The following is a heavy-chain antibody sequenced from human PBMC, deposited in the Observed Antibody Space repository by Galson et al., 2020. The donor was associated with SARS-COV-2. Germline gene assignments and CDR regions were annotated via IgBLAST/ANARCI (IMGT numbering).Heavy chain of an antibody. D-gene: IGHD5-12*01. CDR1: GYTISTYG. CDR3: ARDGQIGYDYRAVGY. J-gene: IGHJ4*02. CDR2: ISTYNGDT. V-gene: IGHV1-18*01. Sequence: ASVKVSCKASGYTISTYGISWVRQAPGQGLEWMGWISTYNGDTNYAQKFQGRVTMTTDTSTNTAYMELRSLRSDDTAMYYCARDGQIGYDYRAVGYWGQGTLVTGSS.